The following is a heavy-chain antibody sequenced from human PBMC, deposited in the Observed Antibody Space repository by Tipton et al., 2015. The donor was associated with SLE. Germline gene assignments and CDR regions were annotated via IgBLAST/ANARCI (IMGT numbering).Heavy chain of an antibody. D-gene: IGHD3-9*01. V-gene: IGHV1-18*04. CDR1: GYTFTTYG. J-gene: IGHJ3*02. Sequence: QLVQSGAEVKRPGASVKVSCKASGYTFTTYGISWVRQAPGQGLEWMGWISTYTGNTNYAQKLQGRVTMTTDTSTSTVYMELRSLRSDDTAVYYCARDFDPGAFDIWGQGTMVTVSS. CDR3: ARDFDPGAFDI. CDR2: ISTYTGNT.